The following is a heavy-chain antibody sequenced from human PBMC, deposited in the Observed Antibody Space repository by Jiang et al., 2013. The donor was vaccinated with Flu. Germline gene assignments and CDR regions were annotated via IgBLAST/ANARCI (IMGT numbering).Heavy chain of an antibody. V-gene: IGHV1-2*02. D-gene: IGHD1-14*01. CDR1: AYTFTGYY. Sequence: SGAEVKKPGASVKISCKASAYTFTGYYMHWVRQAPGQGLEWMGWINPNSGGTNYAQKFQGRVTMTRDTSISTAYMELSGLRSDDTAIYYCARKWAEDNYYGMDVWGQGTTVTVSS. CDR3: ARKWAEDNYYGMDV. CDR2: INPNSGGT. J-gene: IGHJ6*02.